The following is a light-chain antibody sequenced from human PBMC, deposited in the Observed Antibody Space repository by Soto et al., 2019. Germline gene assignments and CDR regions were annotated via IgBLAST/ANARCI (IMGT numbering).Light chain of an antibody. J-gene: IGKJ1*01. CDR1: QSINKW. CDR3: QHYSHYPWT. V-gene: IGKV1-5*03. Sequence: DIKMTQSPSTLSASPGDRVIITCRASQSINKWLAWYQQRPGEAPKLLIYQASHLQSGVPSRFSGSGSETEFSLTISSLQPADFATYYCQHYSHYPWTFGQGTKVEIE. CDR2: QAS.